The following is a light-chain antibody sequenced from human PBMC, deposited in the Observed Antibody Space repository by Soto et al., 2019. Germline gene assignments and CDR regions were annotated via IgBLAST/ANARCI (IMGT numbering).Light chain of an antibody. CDR2: GAS. CDR3: QQYNNWQT. Sequence: EIVMTPSPATLSVSPGERATLSCRASQSVSTNFAWYQQKPGQAPRLLIYGASTRATGIPARFSGSGSGTEFTLTISSLQSEDFAVYYCQQYNNWQTFGQGTKVDIK. V-gene: IGKV3-15*01. J-gene: IGKJ1*01. CDR1: QSVSTN.